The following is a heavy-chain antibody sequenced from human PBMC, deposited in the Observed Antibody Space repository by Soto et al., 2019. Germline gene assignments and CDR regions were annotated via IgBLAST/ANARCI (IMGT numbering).Heavy chain of an antibody. D-gene: IGHD3-10*01. J-gene: IGHJ6*02. CDR1: GGSSSGGGDY. V-gene: IGHV4-30-4*02. CDR3: ARGGSGSYYIYYYYGMDV. Sequence: SETLSLTCSVAGGSSSGGGDYWSWIRQPPGKGLEWIGYIYYSGSTYYNPSLKSRVTISVDTSKNQFSLKLSSVTAADTAVYYCARGGSGSYYIYYYYGMDVWGHGTTVTVSS. CDR2: IYYSGST.